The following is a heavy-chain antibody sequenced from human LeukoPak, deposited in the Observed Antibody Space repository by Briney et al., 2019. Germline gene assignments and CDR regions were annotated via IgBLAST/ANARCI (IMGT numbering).Heavy chain of an antibody. Sequence: GASVKVSCKASGYTFTSYGISLVRQAPGQGLEWMVWISAYNGNTNYAQKLQGRVTMTTDTSTSTAYMELRSLRSDDTAVYYCARDWDCSSTSCYDDYWGQGTLVTVSS. CDR3: ARDWDCSSTSCYDDY. J-gene: IGHJ4*02. V-gene: IGHV1-18*01. D-gene: IGHD2-2*01. CDR1: GYTFTSYG. CDR2: ISAYNGNT.